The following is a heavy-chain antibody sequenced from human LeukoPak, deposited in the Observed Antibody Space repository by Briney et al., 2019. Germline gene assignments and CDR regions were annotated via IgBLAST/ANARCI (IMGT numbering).Heavy chain of an antibody. CDR3: AKDCWSSGGSCSRDY. CDR1: GFTFSSYS. V-gene: IGHV3-48*01. Sequence: PGGSLRLSCAASGFTFSSYSMNWVRQAPGKGLEWVSYISSSSSTIYYADSVKGRFTISRDNAKNSLYLQMNSLRAEDTAVYYCAKDCWSSGGSCSRDYWGQGTLVTVSS. J-gene: IGHJ4*02. D-gene: IGHD2-15*01. CDR2: ISSSSSTI.